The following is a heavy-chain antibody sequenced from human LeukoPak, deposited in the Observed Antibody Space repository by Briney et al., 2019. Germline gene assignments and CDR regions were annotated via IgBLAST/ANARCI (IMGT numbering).Heavy chain of an antibody. CDR1: GYTFTDYY. J-gene: IGHJ3*02. V-gene: IGHV1-2*02. Sequence: GASVKVSCKASGYTFTDYYMHWVRQAPGQGLEWMGWINPKSGGTNYAQNFQGRVTMTRNTSISTAYMELSRLRSDDTAVYYCAKDLQWELPRGDALDIWGQGIMVTVSS. D-gene: IGHD1-26*01. CDR2: INPKSGGT. CDR3: AKDLQWELPRGDALDI.